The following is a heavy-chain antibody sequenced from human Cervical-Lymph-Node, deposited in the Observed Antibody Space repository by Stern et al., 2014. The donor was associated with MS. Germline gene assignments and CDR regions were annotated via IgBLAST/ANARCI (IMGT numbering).Heavy chain of an antibody. V-gene: IGHV5-51*01. D-gene: IGHD2-2*02. CDR2: IYPPASNT. Sequence: VQLVQSGAEVKKPGESLKISCKGSGYTFTNNWIAWVRQMPGKGLECMGIIYPPASNTRYSPSFQGQVTISVAKYSTTAYLQWSSLTASDSAMYYCARQGCGSTSCHSIDYWGQGTLITVSS. CDR1: GYTFTNNW. CDR3: ARQGCGSTSCHSIDY. J-gene: IGHJ4*02.